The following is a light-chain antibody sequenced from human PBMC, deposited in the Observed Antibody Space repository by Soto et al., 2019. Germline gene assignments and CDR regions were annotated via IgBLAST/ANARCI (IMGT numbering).Light chain of an antibody. Sequence: EIVLTQSPGTLSLSPGETATLSCRASQTVNSDYLAWFQQRPGQAPRLLIFATSRRATDIPDRFSGSGSGTDFTLAIRRLEPEDFAVYYCHQFGYSPRSFGSATKVE. J-gene: IGKJ1*01. CDR1: QTVNSDY. CDR2: ATS. V-gene: IGKV3-20*01. CDR3: HQFGYSPRS.